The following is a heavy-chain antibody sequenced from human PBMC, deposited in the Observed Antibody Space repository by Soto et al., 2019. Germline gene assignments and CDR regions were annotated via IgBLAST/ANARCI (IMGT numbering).Heavy chain of an antibody. CDR1: VCKFSNYW. CDR3: ATDALLFSGAYRQSRFEY. D-gene: IGHD3-16*02. CDR2: IKHDTSEA. V-gene: IGHV3-7*03. J-gene: IGHJ4*02. Sequence: PXGSLRLSCASSVCKFSNYWMSWVRQSPGKGLEWVGNIKHDTSEAHYADSVKGRFTITRDNIKNFLFLQMNGLRADDTASYYCATDALLFSGAYRQSRFEYWGPGTLFTVSS.